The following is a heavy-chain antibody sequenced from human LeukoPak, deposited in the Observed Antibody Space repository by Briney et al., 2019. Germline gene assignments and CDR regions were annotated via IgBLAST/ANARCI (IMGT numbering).Heavy chain of an antibody. CDR1: GGTFSSYA. V-gene: IGHV1-69*05. CDR3: ARADGPPNAFDI. D-gene: IGHD3/OR15-3a*01. Sequence: VASVKVSCKASGGTFSSYAISWVRQAPGQGLEWVGGIIPIFGTANYAQKFQGRVTMTRDTSTSTVYMELSSLRSEDTAVYYCARADGPPNAFDIWGQGTMVTVSS. CDR2: IIPIFGTA. J-gene: IGHJ3*02.